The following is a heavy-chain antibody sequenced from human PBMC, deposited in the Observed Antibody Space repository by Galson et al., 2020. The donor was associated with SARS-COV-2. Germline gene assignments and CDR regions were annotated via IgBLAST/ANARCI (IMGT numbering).Heavy chain of an antibody. D-gene: IGHD3-22*01. CDR2: SSGSSSTI. J-gene: IGHJ4*02. Sequence: GGSLRLSCAASGFTFSSYSMNWVRQAPGKGLEWISYSSGSSSTIYYADSVKGRFTISRDNAKNSLYLQMNSLRAEDTAVYYCARDPPDSSVYHYLDYWGQGTLVTVSS. CDR3: ARDPPDSSVYHYLDY. CDR1: GFTFSSYS. V-gene: IGHV3-48*01.